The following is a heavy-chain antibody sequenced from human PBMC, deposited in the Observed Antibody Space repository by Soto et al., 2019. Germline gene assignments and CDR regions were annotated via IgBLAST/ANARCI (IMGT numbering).Heavy chain of an antibody. Sequence: QVQLQESGPGLVKPSETLSLTCTVSGGSISSYYWSWIRQPPGKGLEWIGYIYYSGRTNYNPSLKSRGTISVDTSKNQFSLKLSSVTSADTAVYYCARLGSNRNWFDPWGQGTLVTVSS. D-gene: IGHD3-9*01. CDR1: GGSISSYY. J-gene: IGHJ5*02. CDR2: IYYSGRT. V-gene: IGHV4-59*08. CDR3: ARLGSNRNWFDP.